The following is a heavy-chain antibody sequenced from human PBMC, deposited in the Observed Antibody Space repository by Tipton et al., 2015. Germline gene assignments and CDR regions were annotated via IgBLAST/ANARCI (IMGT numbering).Heavy chain of an antibody. V-gene: IGHV4-59*12. Sequence: TLSLTCTVSGGSINSYYWTWIRQPTGKGLEWIGYISYTGSTNYNPSLKSRVTMSVDTSKNQFSLHLSSVTAADTAVYYCAREVWYNDSTGYDYWGQGTLVTVSS. CDR2: ISYTGST. J-gene: IGHJ4*02. D-gene: IGHD3-22*01. CDR1: GGSINSYY. CDR3: AREVWYNDSTGYDY.